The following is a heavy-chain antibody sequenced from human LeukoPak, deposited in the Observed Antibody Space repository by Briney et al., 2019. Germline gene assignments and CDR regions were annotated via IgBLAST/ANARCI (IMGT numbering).Heavy chain of an antibody. D-gene: IGHD6-6*01. CDR1: GFTFSSYD. V-gene: IGHV3-13*01. Sequence: GSLRLSCAAPGFTFSSYDMHWVRPATGKGLEWVAAIGTAGDTYYPGSVKGRFTISRENAKNSLYLQMNSLRAGDTAVYYCARDRPGYGMDVWGQGTTVTVSS. CDR3: ARDRPGYGMDV. J-gene: IGHJ6*02. CDR2: IGTAGDT.